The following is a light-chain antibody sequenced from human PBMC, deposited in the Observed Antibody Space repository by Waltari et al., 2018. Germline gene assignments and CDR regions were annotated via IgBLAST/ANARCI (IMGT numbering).Light chain of an antibody. J-gene: IGLJ1*01. V-gene: IGLV2-14*03. CDR2: DVT. CDR1: STDAGTYDY. CDR3: SAYTTSSTVYV. Sequence: QSALTQPASVSGSPGPSITISCTGTSTDAGTYDYVSWYPHHPGKAPKITTSDVTQRPSGIANRFSGSKSGISASLPISGLQAEDEADYYCSAYTTSSTVYVFGTGTKVTVL.